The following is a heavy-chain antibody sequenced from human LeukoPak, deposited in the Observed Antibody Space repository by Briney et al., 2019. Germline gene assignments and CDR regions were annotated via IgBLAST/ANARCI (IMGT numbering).Heavy chain of an antibody. Sequence: GASVKVSCKASGYTFTSYAMNWVRQAPGQGLEWMGWINTNTGNPTYAQGFTGRFVFSLDTSVSTAYLQISSLKAEDTAVYYCARVGPDTAMVTVNWFDPWGQGTLVTVSS. CDR1: GYTFTSYA. J-gene: IGHJ5*02. V-gene: IGHV7-4-1*02. CDR2: INTNTGNP. CDR3: ARVGPDTAMVTVNWFDP. D-gene: IGHD5-18*01.